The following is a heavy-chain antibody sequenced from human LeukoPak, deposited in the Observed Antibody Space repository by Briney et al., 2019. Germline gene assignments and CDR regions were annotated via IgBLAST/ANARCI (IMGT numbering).Heavy chain of an antibody. V-gene: IGHV3-15*01. J-gene: IGHJ4*02. D-gene: IGHD3-22*01. Sequence: PGGSLRLSCAASGFTFSNAWMSWVRQAPGKGLEWVGRIKSKTDGGTTDYAAPVKGRFTISRDDSKNTLYLQMNSLKTEDTAVYYCTTSHSSYYDSSGYYFDYWGQGTLVTVSS. CDR1: GFTFSNAW. CDR3: TTSHSSYYDSSGYYFDY. CDR2: IKSKTDGGTT.